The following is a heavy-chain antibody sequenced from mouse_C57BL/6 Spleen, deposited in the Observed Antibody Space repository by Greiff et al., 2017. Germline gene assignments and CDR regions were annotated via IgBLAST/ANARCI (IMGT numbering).Heavy chain of an antibody. Sequence: QVQLQQSGPGLVQPSQSLSITCTVSGFSLTSYGVHWVRQSPGKGLEWLGVIWSGGSTDYNAAFISRLSISKDNSKSQVVFKLNSLQADDTAIYYCARGDDGYYVGAMDYWGQGTSVTVSS. CDR3: ARGDDGYYVGAMDY. CDR1: GFSLTSYG. CDR2: IWSGGST. D-gene: IGHD2-3*01. V-gene: IGHV2-2*01. J-gene: IGHJ4*01.